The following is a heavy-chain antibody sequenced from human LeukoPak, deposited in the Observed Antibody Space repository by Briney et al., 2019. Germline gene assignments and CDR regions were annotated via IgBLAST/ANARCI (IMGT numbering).Heavy chain of an antibody. J-gene: IGHJ4*02. CDR2: IHYTGGT. Sequence: SETLSLTCAVNGGSISGYYWSWIRQPPGKGLEWVGEIHYTGGTSYHPSLKSRATISIDTSTNQLSLTLSSVTAADRAVYYCARGNILSGYCFDFWGQGALVTVSS. V-gene: IGHV4-34*01. D-gene: IGHD3-9*01. CDR3: ARGNILSGYCFDF. CDR1: GGSISGYY.